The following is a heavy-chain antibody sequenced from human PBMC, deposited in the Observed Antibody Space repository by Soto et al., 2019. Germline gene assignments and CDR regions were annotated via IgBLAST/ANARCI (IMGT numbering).Heavy chain of an antibody. D-gene: IGHD2-2*01. CDR2: IRSKANSYAT. CDR1: GFTFSGSA. CDR3: TRHIVVVPAPYMDV. V-gene: IGHV3-73*01. J-gene: IGHJ6*03. Sequence: EVQLVESGGGLVQPGGSLKLSCAASGFTFSGSAMHWVRQASGKGLEWVGRIRSKANSYATAYAASVKGRFTISRDDSKNTAYLQMNSLKTEDTAVYYCTRHIVVVPAPYMDVWGKGTTVTVSS.